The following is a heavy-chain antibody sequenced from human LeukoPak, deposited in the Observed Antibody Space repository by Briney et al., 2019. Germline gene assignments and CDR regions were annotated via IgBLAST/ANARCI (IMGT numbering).Heavy chain of an antibody. CDR2: ITSISSSI. J-gene: IGHJ3*02. Sequence: PGGSLRLSCAASGFTFSSYAMNWVRQPPGKGLEWVSSITSISSSINYADSVKGRFTISRDNAKNSIYVQMKSLRAEDTAVYYCARARGSSWSTDAFDIWGQGTMVTVSS. D-gene: IGHD6-13*01. V-gene: IGHV3-21*06. CDR1: GFTFSSYA. CDR3: ARARGSSWSTDAFDI.